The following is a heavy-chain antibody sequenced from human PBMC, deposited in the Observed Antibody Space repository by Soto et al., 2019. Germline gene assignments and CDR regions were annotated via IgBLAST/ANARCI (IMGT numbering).Heavy chain of an antibody. CDR2: ISSSSSTT. V-gene: IGHV3-48*02. J-gene: IGHJ4*02. D-gene: IGHD1-26*01. CDR3: AKYSRLQWGPLATWAGLEY. Sequence: EVQLVESGGGLVQPGGSLRLSCAASGFTFSSYSMNWVRQAPGKELEWASYISSSSSTTYYADSAKGRFTITKDNTKNSLYIKMNSVRDEDTAVYYCAKYSRLQWGPLATWAGLEYWGQGTLVTVSS. CDR1: GFTFSSYS.